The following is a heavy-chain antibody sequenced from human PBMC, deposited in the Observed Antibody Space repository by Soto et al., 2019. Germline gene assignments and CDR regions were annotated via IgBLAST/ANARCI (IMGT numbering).Heavy chain of an antibody. Sequence: SQTLSLTCTVSGDSFSTSNYYWGWIRQPPGKGLEWIGNIFYGGGTGVTYYNPSLKTRVIISVDTSKNQFSLKLRSITAAHTAFYFCARRGGGDSLFDSWGQGKLVTVSS. CDR3: ARRGGGDSLFDS. CDR1: GDSFSTSNYY. D-gene: IGHD4-17*01. J-gene: IGHJ4*02. CDR2: IFYGGGTGVT. V-gene: IGHV4-39*01.